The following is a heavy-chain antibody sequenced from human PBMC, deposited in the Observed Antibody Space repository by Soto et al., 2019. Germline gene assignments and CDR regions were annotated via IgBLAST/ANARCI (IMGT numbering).Heavy chain of an antibody. CDR3: ARVGYSSNWPLFFNWFDP. Sequence: EVQVVESGGGLVQPGGSLRLSCAASGFTVSANYMTWVRQAPGKGLEWVSVIHSDGSTYYADSVKGRFTISRNNFKNTLYLQMNSLRTEDTAVYYCARVGYSSNWPLFFNWFDPWGQGTLVTVSS. CDR2: IHSDGST. CDR1: GFTVSANY. J-gene: IGHJ5*02. D-gene: IGHD6-13*01. V-gene: IGHV3-53*04.